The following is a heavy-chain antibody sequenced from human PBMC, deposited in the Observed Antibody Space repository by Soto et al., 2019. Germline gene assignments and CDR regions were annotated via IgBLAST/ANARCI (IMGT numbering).Heavy chain of an antibody. CDR3: STDSRFLEWSSYYYGMDV. CDR2: IKSKTHGGTT. J-gene: IGHJ6*02. V-gene: IGHV3-15*01. CDR1: GITFTNAW. D-gene: IGHD3-3*01. Sequence: EVQLVESGGGLVKPGGSLRLSCAASGITFTNAWMSWVRQVPGKGLEWVGRIKSKTHGGTTDYAAPVKGRFTISRDDSKHTLYLQMNSLKTEDTAVYYCSTDSRFLEWSSYYYGMDVWGPGTTVTVSS.